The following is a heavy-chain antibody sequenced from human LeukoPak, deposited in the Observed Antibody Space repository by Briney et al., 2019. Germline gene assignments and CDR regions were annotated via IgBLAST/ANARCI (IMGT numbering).Heavy chain of an antibody. CDR1: GFTFSSYA. CDR2: ISGSGGST. CDR3: AKDLYDSSGYYYLFDY. Sequence: GGSLRLSCAASGFTFSSYAMSWVRQAPGKGLEWVSDISGSGGSTYYADSVKGRFTISRDNSKNTLYLQMNSLRAEDTAVYYCAKDLYDSSGYYYLFDYWGQGTLVTVSS. V-gene: IGHV3-23*01. D-gene: IGHD3-22*01. J-gene: IGHJ4*02.